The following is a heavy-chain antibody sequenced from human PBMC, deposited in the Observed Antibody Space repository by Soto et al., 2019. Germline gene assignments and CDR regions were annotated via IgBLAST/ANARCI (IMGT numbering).Heavy chain of an antibody. CDR1: GFTFSNAW. CDR3: TADVYGDYTFDY. CDR2: IKSKTDGGTT. Sequence: EVQLVESGGGLVKPGGSLRLSCAASGFTFSNAWMNWVRQAPGKGLEWVGRIKSKTDGGTTDYAAPVKGRFTISRDDSKNTLYLQMNSLKTEDTAVYYCTADVYGDYTFDYWGQGTLVTVSS. D-gene: IGHD4-17*01. V-gene: IGHV3-15*07. J-gene: IGHJ4*02.